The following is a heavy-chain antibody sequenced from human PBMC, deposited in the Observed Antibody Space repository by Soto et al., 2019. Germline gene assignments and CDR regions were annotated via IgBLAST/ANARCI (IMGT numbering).Heavy chain of an antibody. V-gene: IGHV4-34*01. D-gene: IGHD3-3*01. J-gene: IGHJ5*02. CDR3: ARGRPNFGVVINWFDP. CDR1: GGSFSGYY. CDR2: INHSGST. Sequence: QVQLQQWGAGLLKPSETLSLTCAVYGGSFSGYYWSWIRQPPGKGLEWIGEINHSGSTNYNPSLKSRVTIAVDTSQNQFSLKLSSVTAADTAVYYCARGRPNFGVVINWFDPWGQGTLVTVSS.